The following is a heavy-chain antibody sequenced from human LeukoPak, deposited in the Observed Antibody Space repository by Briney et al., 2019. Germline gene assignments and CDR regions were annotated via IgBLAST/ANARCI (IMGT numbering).Heavy chain of an antibody. Sequence: KPGGSLRLSCAASGFTFSSYSMNWVRQAPGKGLEWVSSISSSSYIYYADSVKGRFTISRDNAKNSLYLQMNSLRAEDTAVCYCARYCSSTSCQGGDYWGQGTLVTVSS. V-gene: IGHV3-21*01. J-gene: IGHJ4*02. CDR1: GFTFSSYS. D-gene: IGHD2-2*01. CDR3: ARYCSSTSCQGGDY. CDR2: ISSSSYI.